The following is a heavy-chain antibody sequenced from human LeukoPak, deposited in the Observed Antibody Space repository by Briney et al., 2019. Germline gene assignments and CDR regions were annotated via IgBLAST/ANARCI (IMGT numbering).Heavy chain of an antibody. Sequence: SETLSLTCAVCGGSFSGYYWSWIRQPPGKGLEWIGEINHSGSTNYNPSLKSRVTISVDTSKNQFSLKLSSVTAADTAVYYCARVRSSGWYGLRYWGQGTLVTVSS. CDR1: GGSFSGYY. D-gene: IGHD6-19*01. CDR2: INHSGST. V-gene: IGHV4-34*01. J-gene: IGHJ4*02. CDR3: ARVRSSGWYGLRY.